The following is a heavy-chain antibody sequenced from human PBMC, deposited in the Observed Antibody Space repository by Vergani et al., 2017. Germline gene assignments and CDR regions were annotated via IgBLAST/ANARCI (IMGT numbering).Heavy chain of an antibody. CDR3: ARSGGSCYGIWGPCYYYYYMDV. V-gene: IGHV3-30*01. Sequence: QVQLVESGGGVVQPGRSLRLSCAASGFTFSSYAMHWVRQAPGKGLEWVAVISYDGSNKYYADSVTGRFTISRDNSKNPLYLQMNSLRAEDTAVYYCARSGGSCYGIWGPCYYYYYMDVWGKGTTVTVSS. D-gene: IGHD2-15*01. CDR2: ISYDGSNK. J-gene: IGHJ6*03. CDR1: GFTFSSYA.